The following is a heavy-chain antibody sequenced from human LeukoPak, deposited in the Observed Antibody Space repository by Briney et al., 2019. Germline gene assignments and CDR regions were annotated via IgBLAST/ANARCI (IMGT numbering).Heavy chain of an antibody. V-gene: IGHV4-59*01. CDR2: FFYSGST. Sequence: SETLSLTCTVSGGSMNDYYWSWIRQPPGKGLEWIGYFFYSGSTNYHPSLKSRVTISVDSSQTQFSLNLSSVTAADTAVYFSATSGRGYSYGTIDFWGQGTLVTVSS. D-gene: IGHD5-18*01. J-gene: IGHJ4*02. CDR1: GGSMNDYY. CDR3: ATSGRGYSYGTIDF.